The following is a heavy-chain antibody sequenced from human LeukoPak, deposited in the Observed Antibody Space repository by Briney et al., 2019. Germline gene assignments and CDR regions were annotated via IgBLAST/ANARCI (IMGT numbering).Heavy chain of an antibody. V-gene: IGHV3-7*05. D-gene: IGHD5-24*01. CDR3: ARGYGFGDY. CDR2: IKQDGSER. CDR1: GFTFSSYW. J-gene: IGHJ4*02. Sequence: GGSLRLSCAASGFTFSSYWMSWVRQAPGRGLEWVAKIKQDGSERYYVDSVKGRFTISRDNAKNSLYLRMNSLRAGDTAVYYCARGYGFGDYWGQGTLVTVSS.